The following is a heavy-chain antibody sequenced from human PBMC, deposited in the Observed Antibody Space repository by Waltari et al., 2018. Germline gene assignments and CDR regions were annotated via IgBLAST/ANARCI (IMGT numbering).Heavy chain of an antibody. Sequence: QLQLQESGSGLVKPSQTLSLTCAVSGGSISSGGYSWSWIRQPPGKGLEWIGYIYHSGSTYYNTSLKSRVTISVDRSKNQFSLKLSSVTAADTAVYYCARDGGPGFGYFDYWGQGTLVTVSS. J-gene: IGHJ4*02. CDR3: ARDGGPGFGYFDY. CDR1: GGSISSGGYS. D-gene: IGHD3-10*01. V-gene: IGHV4-30-2*01. CDR2: IYHSGST.